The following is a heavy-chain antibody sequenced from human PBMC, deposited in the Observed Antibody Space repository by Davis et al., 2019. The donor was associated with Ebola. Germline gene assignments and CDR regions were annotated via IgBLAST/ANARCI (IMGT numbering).Heavy chain of an antibody. V-gene: IGHV4-39*01. D-gene: IGHD4-17*01. J-gene: IGHJ4*02. Sequence: MPSETLSLTCTVSGGSISSSSYYWGWIPQPPGMGLEWIGSTCYSGSYYYNPSLKSRVTISVDTSKNQFSLKLSSVTAADTAVYYCARLSATVTTLYYFDYWGQGTLVTVSS. CDR1: GGSISSSSYY. CDR3: ARLSATVTTLYYFDY. CDR2: TCYSGSY.